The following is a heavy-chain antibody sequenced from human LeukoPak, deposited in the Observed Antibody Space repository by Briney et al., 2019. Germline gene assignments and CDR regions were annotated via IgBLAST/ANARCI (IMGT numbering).Heavy chain of an antibody. D-gene: IGHD2/OR15-2a*01. Sequence: PSETLSLTCTVSGGSXSSYYWSWIRQPPGKGLEWIAYISDIGSINYNPSLKSRVTISLDTSKNQFSLKLSSVTAADTAVYYCAGHHPRNTVDFWGQGTLVTVSS. J-gene: IGHJ4*02. CDR1: GGSXSSYY. CDR3: AGHHPRNTVDF. CDR2: ISDIGSI. V-gene: IGHV4-59*08.